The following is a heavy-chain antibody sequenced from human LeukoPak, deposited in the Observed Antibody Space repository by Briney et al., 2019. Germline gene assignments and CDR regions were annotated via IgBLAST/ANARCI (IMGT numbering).Heavy chain of an antibody. Sequence: GASVKVSCKASGYTFTSYAMHWVRQAPGQRLEWMGWINAGNGNTKYSQKFQGRVTITRDTSASTAYMELSSLRSEDTAVYYCASGILTRHPSYYYYYYGMDVWGQGTTVTVSS. V-gene: IGHV1-3*01. J-gene: IGHJ6*02. D-gene: IGHD3-9*01. CDR1: GYTFTSYA. CDR2: INAGNGNT. CDR3: ASGILTRHPSYYYYYYGMDV.